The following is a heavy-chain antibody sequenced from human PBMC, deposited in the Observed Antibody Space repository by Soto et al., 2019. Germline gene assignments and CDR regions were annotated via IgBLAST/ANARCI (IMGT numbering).Heavy chain of an antibody. CDR2: IYWDDDK. V-gene: IGHV2-5*02. Sequence: QITLKESGPTLVKPTQTLTLTCTFSGFSLSTSGVGVGWIRQPPGKALEWLALIYWDDDKRYSPSLKSRLTITKDTSKNQVVLTMTNMDPVDTATYYCAHALGHYDSSGYYYYYGMDVWGQGTTVTVSS. D-gene: IGHD3-22*01. CDR1: GFSLSTSGVG. CDR3: AHALGHYDSSGYYYYYGMDV. J-gene: IGHJ6*02.